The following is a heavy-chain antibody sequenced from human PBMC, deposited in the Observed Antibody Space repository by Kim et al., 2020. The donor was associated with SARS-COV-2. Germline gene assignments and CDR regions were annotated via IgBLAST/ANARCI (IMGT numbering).Heavy chain of an antibody. CDR3: AMYYYGSGSPPGYYGMDV. D-gene: IGHD3-10*01. CDR2: IYHSGST. Sequence: SETLSLTCAVSGGSISSSNWWSWVRQPPGKVLEWIGEIYHSGSTNYNPSLKSRVTISVDKSKNQFSLKLSSVTAADTAVYYCAMYYYGSGSPPGYYGMDVWGQGTTVTVSS. CDR1: GGSISSSNW. J-gene: IGHJ6*02. V-gene: IGHV4-4*02.